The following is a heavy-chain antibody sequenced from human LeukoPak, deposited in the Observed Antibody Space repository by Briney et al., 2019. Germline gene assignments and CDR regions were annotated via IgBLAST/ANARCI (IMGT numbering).Heavy chain of an antibody. J-gene: IGHJ6*03. Sequence: PSETLSLTCAVYGGSFSGYYWSWIRQPPGKGLEWIGEINHSGSTNYNPSLKSRVTISVDTSKNQFSLKLSSVTAADTAVYYCAGKHYYYYMDVWGKGTTVTVSS. CDR1: GGSFSGYY. V-gene: IGHV4-34*01. CDR2: INHSGST. CDR3: AGKHYYYYMDV.